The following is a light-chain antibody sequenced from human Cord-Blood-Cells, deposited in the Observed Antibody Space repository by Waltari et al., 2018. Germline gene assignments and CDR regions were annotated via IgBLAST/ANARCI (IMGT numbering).Light chain of an antibody. CDR2: EGS. Sequence: QSALTQPASVSGSPGQSITTSCTGTSSDVGSSNLVSWYQQHPGEAPKLMICEGSKRPSGVSNRFSCSKSGKTASLTICGLQAEDEVDYYCCSYAGISTFHVVFGGGTKLTVL. J-gene: IGLJ2*01. CDR1: SSDVGSSNL. CDR3: CSYAGISTFHVV. V-gene: IGLV2-23*03.